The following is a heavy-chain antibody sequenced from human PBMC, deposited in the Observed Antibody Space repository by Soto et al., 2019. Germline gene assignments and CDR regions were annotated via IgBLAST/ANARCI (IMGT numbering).Heavy chain of an antibody. CDR1: GYTFTSYA. CDR3: ARDRSNYDFWSGYDDY. J-gene: IGHJ4*02. CDR2: INAGNGNT. Sequence: GASVKVSCKASGYTFTSYAMHWVRQAPGQKLELMGWINAGNGNTKYSQKFQGRVTITRDTSASTAYMELSSLRSEDTAVYYCARDRSNYDFWSGYDDYWGQGTQVTVSS. V-gene: IGHV1-3*01. D-gene: IGHD3-3*01.